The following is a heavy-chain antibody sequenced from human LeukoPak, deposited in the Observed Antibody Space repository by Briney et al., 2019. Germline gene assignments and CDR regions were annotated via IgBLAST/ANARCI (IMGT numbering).Heavy chain of an antibody. CDR2: ISSSSSYI. CDR3: AREGMVATFDY. CDR1: GFTFSDYW. Sequence: GGSLRLSCAASGFTFSDYWMHWVRQAPGKGLEWVSSISSSSSYIYYADSVKGRFTISRDKAKNSLYLQMNSLRAEDTAIYYCAREGMVATFDYWGQGTLVTVSS. J-gene: IGHJ4*02. D-gene: IGHD5-12*01. V-gene: IGHV3-21*01.